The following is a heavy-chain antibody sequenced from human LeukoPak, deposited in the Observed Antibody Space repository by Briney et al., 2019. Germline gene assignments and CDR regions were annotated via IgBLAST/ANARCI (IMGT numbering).Heavy chain of an antibody. CDR2: ISAYNGNT. Sequence: ASVKVSCKASGGTFSSYAISWVRQAPGQGLEWMGWISAYNGNTNYAQKLQGRVTMTTDTSTSTAYMELRSLRSDDTAVYYCARGLLVWGYSYGYDYWGQGTLVTVSS. CDR3: ARGLLVWGYSYGYDY. J-gene: IGHJ4*02. CDR1: GGTFSSYA. V-gene: IGHV1-18*01. D-gene: IGHD5-18*01.